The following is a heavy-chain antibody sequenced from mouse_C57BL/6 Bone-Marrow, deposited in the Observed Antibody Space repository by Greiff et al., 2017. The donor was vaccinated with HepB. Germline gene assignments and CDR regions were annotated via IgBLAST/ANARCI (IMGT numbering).Heavy chain of an antibody. J-gene: IGHJ3*01. D-gene: IGHD1-1*01. CDR3: ARRDRYGSAWFAY. V-gene: IGHV8-12*01. Sequence: QVQLKESGPGILQSSQTLSLTCSFSGFSLSTSGMGVSWIRQPSGKGLEWLAHIYWDDDKRYNPSLKSRLTISQDTSRNQVFLKITSVDTADTATYYCARRDRYGSAWFAYWGQGTLVTVSA. CDR1: GFSLSTSGMG. CDR2: IYWDDDK.